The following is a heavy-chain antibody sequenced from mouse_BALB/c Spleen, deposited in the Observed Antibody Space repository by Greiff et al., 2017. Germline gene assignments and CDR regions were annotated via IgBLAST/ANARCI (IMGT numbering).Heavy chain of an antibody. D-gene: IGHD4-1*02. Sequence: EAQLQQSGAELVKPGASVKLSCTASGFNIKDTYMHWVKQRPEQGLEWIGRIDPANGNTKYDPKFQGKATITADTSSNTAYVQLSSLTSEDTAVDYCARSGASTGTLDYWGQGTSVTVSS. V-gene: IGHV14-3*02. CDR3: ARSGASTGTLDY. CDR1: GFNIKDTY. J-gene: IGHJ4*01. CDR2: IDPANGNT.